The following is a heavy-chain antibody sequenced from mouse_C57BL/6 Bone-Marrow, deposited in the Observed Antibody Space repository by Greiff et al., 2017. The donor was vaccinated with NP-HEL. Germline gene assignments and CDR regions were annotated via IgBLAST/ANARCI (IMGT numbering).Heavy chain of an antibody. CDR1: GFTFSSYG. Sequence: EVQLVESGGDLVKPGGSLKLSCAASGFTFSSYGMSWVRQTPDKRLEWVATISSGGSYTYYPDSVKGRFTISRDNAKNTLYLQMSSLKSEDTAMYYCARRAYYSKENYFDYWGQGTTLTVSS. J-gene: IGHJ2*01. CDR3: ARRAYYSKENYFDY. CDR2: ISSGGSYT. V-gene: IGHV5-6*01. D-gene: IGHD2-5*01.